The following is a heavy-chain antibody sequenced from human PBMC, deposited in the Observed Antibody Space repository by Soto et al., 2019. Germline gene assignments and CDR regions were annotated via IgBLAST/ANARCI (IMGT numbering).Heavy chain of an antibody. Sequence: VGSLRLSCAASGFTFSSYEMNWVRQAPGKGLEWVSYISSSGSTIYYADSVKGRFTISRDDAKNSLYLQMNSLRAEDTAVYYCARAGIYYDSSGFGYYYGMDVWGQGTTVTVSS. J-gene: IGHJ6*02. CDR2: ISSSGSTI. V-gene: IGHV3-48*03. CDR3: ARAGIYYDSSGFGYYYGMDV. CDR1: GFTFSSYE. D-gene: IGHD3-22*01.